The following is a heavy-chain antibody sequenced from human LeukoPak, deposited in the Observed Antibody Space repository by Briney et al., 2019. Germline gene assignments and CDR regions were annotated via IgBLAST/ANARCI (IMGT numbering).Heavy chain of an antibody. V-gene: IGHV4-34*01. CDR3: ASASLGGSYGLRYYFDY. CDR1: GGSFSGYY. Sequence: ETSETLSLTCAVYGGSFSGYYWSWIRQPPGKGLEWIGEINHSGSTNYNPSLKSRVTISVDTSKNQFSLKLSSVTAADTAVYYCASASLGGSYGLRYYFDYWGQGTLVTVSS. CDR2: INHSGST. J-gene: IGHJ4*02. D-gene: IGHD1-26*01.